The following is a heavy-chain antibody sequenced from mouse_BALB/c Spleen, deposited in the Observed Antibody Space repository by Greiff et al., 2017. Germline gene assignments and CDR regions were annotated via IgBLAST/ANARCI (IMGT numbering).Heavy chain of an antibody. CDR3: AREDYYGSSPYFDY. CDR2: IYPGNVNT. J-gene: IGHJ2*01. CDR1: VYTFTSYY. Sequence: VQLQQSGPELVKPGASVRISCKASVYTFTSYYIHWVKQRPGQGLEWIGWIYPGNVNTKYNEKFKGKATLTADKSSSTAYMQLSSLTSEDSAVYFCAREDYYGSSPYFDYWGQGTTLTVSS. D-gene: IGHD1-1*01. V-gene: IGHV1S56*01.